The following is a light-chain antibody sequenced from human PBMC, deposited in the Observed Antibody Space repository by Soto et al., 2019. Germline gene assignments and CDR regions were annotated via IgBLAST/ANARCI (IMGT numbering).Light chain of an antibody. CDR2: EVT. CDR3: SSHTRGSTRV. Sequence: QSALTQPASVSGSPGQSITISCTGTSSDIGGYDYVSWYQQHPDKAPKLMIYEVTNRPSGVSNRFSGSKSGNTASLTISGLQAEDEADYYCSSHTRGSTRVFGTGTKSPS. CDR1: SSDIGGYDY. J-gene: IGLJ1*01. V-gene: IGLV2-14*01.